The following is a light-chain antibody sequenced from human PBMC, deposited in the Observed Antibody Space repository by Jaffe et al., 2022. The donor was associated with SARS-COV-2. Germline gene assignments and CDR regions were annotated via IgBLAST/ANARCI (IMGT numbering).Light chain of an antibody. CDR2: SVS. CDR1: QGIDNH. J-gene: IGKJ4*01. Sequence: IQMTQSPSSVSASVGDRVTITCRASQGIDNHLGWFQQKPGEAPKSLIYSVSNLKSGVPSRFSGSGFGTDFTLTISSLQPEDFATYYCQQSRDYPLSFGGGTKVEIK. CDR3: QQSRDYPLS. V-gene: IGKV1-16*01.